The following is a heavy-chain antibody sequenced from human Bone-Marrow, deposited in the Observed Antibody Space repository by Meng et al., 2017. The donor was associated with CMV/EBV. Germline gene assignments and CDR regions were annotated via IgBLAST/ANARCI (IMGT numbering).Heavy chain of an antibody. D-gene: IGHD3-9*01. Sequence: GGSLRLSCAASGFNVSSYEMNWVRQAPGKGLEWVSYISSSGSTIYYADSVKGRFTISRDNAKNSLYLQMNSLRAEDTAVYYCARFGLLVFYDILTGYSYGMDVWGQGTTVTVSS. J-gene: IGHJ6*02. CDR3: ARFGLLVFYDILTGYSYGMDV. CDR2: ISSSGSTI. CDR1: GFNVSSYE. V-gene: IGHV3-48*03.